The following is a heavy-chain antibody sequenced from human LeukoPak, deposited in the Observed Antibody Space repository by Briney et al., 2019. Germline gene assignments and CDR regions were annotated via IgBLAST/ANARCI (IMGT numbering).Heavy chain of an antibody. D-gene: IGHD6-19*01. CDR2: IIPIFGTA. CDR1: GGTFSSYA. J-gene: IGHJ4*02. V-gene: IGHV1-69*13. Sequence: SVKVSCKASGGTFSSYAISWVRQAPGQGLEWMGGIIPIFGTANYAQKFQGRVTITADESTSTAYMELRSLRSDDTAVYYCARDAYSSGWSDFDYWGQGTLVTVSS. CDR3: ARDAYSSGWSDFDY.